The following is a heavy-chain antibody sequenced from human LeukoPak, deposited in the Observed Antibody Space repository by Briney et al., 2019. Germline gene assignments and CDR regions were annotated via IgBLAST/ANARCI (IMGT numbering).Heavy chain of an antibody. Sequence: SVKVPCKASGYTFTSYDINWVRQAPGQGLEWMGRIIPILGIANYAQKFQGRVTITADKSTSTAYMELSSLRSEDTAVYYCARDLSPQYSSSSFYGMDVWGQGTTVTVSS. CDR3: ARDLSPQYSSSSFYGMDV. CDR2: IIPILGIA. J-gene: IGHJ6*02. D-gene: IGHD6-6*01. CDR1: GYTFTSYD. V-gene: IGHV1-69*04.